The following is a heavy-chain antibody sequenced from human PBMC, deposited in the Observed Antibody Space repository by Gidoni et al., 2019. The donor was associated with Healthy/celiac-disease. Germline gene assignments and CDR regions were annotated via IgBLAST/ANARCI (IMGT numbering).Heavy chain of an antibody. D-gene: IGHD6-19*01. V-gene: IGHV1-46*01. CDR3: ARIAVAGTAEKGTDDY. CDR1: GYTFTSYY. J-gene: IGHJ4*02. CDR2: INPSGGST. Sequence: QVQLEQSGAEVKKPGASVKVSCKASGYTFTSYYMHWVRQAPGQGLEWMGIINPSGGSTSYAQKFQGRVTMTRDTSTSTVYMELSSLRSEDTAVYYCARIAVAGTAEKGTDDYWGQGTLVTVSS.